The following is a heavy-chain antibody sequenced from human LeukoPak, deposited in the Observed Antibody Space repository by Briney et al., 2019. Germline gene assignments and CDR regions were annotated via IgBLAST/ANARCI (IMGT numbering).Heavy chain of an antibody. Sequence: GGSLRLSCAASGFTFDNYGMNWVRQAPGKGLEWVSSISSSSSYIYYADSVKGRFTISRDNAKNSLYLQMNSLRAEDTAVYYCARGSTKGSYAFDIWGQGTMVIVSS. CDR2: ISSSSSYI. CDR1: GFTFDNYG. CDR3: ARGSTKGSYAFDI. V-gene: IGHV3-21*01. D-gene: IGHD2-2*01. J-gene: IGHJ3*02.